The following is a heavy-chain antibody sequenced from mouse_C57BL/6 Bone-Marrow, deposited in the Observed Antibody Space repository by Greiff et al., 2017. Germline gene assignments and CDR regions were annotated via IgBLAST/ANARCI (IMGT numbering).Heavy chain of an antibody. V-gene: IGHV1-81*01. J-gene: IGHJ3*01. CDR3: ARSGGSNPFAY. CDR1: GYTFTSYG. CDR2: IYPRSGNT. D-gene: IGHD2-5*01. Sequence: QVQLKESGAELARPGASVKLSCKASGYTFTSYGISWVKQRTGQGLEWIGEIYPRSGNTYYNEKFKGKATLTADKSSSTAYMELRSLTSEDSAVYFCARSGGSNPFAYWGQGTLVTVSA.